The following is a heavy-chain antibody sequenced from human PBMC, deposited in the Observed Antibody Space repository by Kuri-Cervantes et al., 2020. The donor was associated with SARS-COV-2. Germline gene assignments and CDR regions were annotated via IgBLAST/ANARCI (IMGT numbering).Heavy chain of an antibody. CDR2: FDPEDGET. J-gene: IGHJ5*02. V-gene: IGHV1-24*01. CDR1: GGTFSSYA. Sequence: ASVKVSCKASGGTFSSYAISWVRQAPGKGLEWMGGFDPEDGETIYAQKFQGRVTMTEDTSTDTAYMELNSLRSEDTAVYYCATARFQWELLPLSSWGQGTLVTVSS. D-gene: IGHD1-26*01. CDR3: ATARFQWELLPLSS.